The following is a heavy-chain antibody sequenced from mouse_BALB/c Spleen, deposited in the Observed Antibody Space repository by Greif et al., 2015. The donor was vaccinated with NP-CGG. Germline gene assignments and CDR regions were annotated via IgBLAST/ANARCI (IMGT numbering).Heavy chain of an antibody. CDR2: INPGSGGT. CDR3: ARYGNYYAMDY. Sequence: VQLQQSGAELVRPGTSVKVSCKASGYAFTNYLIEWVKQRPGQGLEWIGVINPGSGGTNYNEKFKGKATLTADKSSSTAYMLLSSVTSDDSAVYFCARYGNYYAMDYWGQGTSVTVSS. V-gene: IGHV1-54*01. J-gene: IGHJ4*01. CDR1: GYAFTNYL. D-gene: IGHD2-1*01.